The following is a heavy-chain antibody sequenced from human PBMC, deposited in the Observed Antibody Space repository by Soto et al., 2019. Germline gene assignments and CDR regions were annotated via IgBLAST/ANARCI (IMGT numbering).Heavy chain of an antibody. D-gene: IGHD3-9*01. CDR1: GGTFRTTA. CDR3: ARGGLVITDFYYGLDV. V-gene: IGHV1-69*01. Sequence: QVHLVQSGAEVKKPGSSVKVSCKISGGTFRTTAISWVRQAPGHGLEWMGEITPVFGTPDYAQKFQGRITITADESTSTVYMDLSSLRSEDTAVYYCARGGLVITDFYYGLDVWGQGTTVTVSS. CDR2: ITPVFGTP. J-gene: IGHJ6*02.